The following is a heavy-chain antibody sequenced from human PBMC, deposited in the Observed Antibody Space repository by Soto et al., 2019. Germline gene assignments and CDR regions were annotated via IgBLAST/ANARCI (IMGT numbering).Heavy chain of an antibody. CDR1: GYTFAAYY. J-gene: IGHJ4*02. Sequence: ASVKVSCKTSGYTFAAYYIHWVRQAPGQGLEWMGFIFPNSGGSTISAQQFEGRVTMTSDTSTSTAYMELRSLTSDDTAVYYCARKGVTSSWYGGGHDYWGQGTLVTVSS. D-gene: IGHD6-13*01. V-gene: IGHV1-2*02. CDR2: IFPNSGGST. CDR3: ARKGVTSSWYGGGHDY.